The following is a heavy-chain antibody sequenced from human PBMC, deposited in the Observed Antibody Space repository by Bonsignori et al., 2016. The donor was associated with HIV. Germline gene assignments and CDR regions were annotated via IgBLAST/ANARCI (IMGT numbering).Heavy chain of an antibody. Sequence: ASVKVSCKASGYTFTSYYMHWVRQAPGQGLEWMGIINPSGGSTSYAQKFQGRVTMTRDTSTSTVYMELSSLRSEDTAVYYCARSYYGSSGYRSGAFDIWGQGTMVPSPQ. D-gene: IGHD3-22*01. CDR2: INPSGGST. CDR3: ARSYYGSSGYRSGAFDI. CDR1: GYTFTSYY. J-gene: IGHJ3*02. V-gene: IGHV1-46*01.